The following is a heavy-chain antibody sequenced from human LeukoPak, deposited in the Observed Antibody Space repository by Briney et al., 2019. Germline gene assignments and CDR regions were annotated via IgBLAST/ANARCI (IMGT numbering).Heavy chain of an antibody. V-gene: IGHV1-69*05. CDR3: ARGPESYDSSGYFDY. CDR1: GGTFSSYA. J-gene: IGHJ4*02. CDR2: IIPIFDTA. D-gene: IGHD3-22*01. Sequence: ASVKVSCKASGGTFSSYAISWVRQAPGQGLEWMGGIIPIFDTANYAQKFQGRVTITTDESTSTAYMELSSLRSEDTAVYYCARGPESYDSSGYFDYWGQGTLVTVSS.